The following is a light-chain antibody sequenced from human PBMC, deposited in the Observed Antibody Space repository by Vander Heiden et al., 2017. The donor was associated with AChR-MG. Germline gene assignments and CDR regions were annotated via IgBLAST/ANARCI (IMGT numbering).Light chain of an antibody. CDR3: QQRSNWPWT. CDR1: QSVSSY. Sequence: EIVLTQSPATLSLSPGERATLSCRASQSVSSYLAWYQQKRGQAPRLLIYDASKGATGIPARFSGSGSGTDFTLTISSLEPEDFAVYYCQQRSNWPWTFGQGTKVEIK. CDR2: DAS. J-gene: IGKJ1*01. V-gene: IGKV3-11*01.